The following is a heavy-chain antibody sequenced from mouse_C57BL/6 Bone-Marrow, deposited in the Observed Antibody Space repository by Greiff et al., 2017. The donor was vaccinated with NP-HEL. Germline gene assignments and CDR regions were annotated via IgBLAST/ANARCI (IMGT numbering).Heavy chain of an antibody. CDR3: ARHEAFFDY. Sequence: EVKLVESGGGLVKPGGSLKLSCAASGFTLSSYTMSWVRQTPEKRLEWVATISGGGGNPYYPDSVKGRFTISRDNAKNTLYLQMSSLRSEDTALYYCARHEAFFDYWGQGTTLTVSS. CDR1: GFTLSSYT. J-gene: IGHJ2*01. V-gene: IGHV5-9*01. CDR2: ISGGGGNP.